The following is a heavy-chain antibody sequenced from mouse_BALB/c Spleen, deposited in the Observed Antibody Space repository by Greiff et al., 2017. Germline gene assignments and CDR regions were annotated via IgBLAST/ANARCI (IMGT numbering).Heavy chain of an antibody. D-gene: IGHD2-12*01. V-gene: IGHV3-8*02. J-gene: IGHJ3*01. CDR3: ARGEDDRFAY. CDR2: ISYSGST. CDR1: GDSITSGY. Sequence: EVQVVESGPSLVKPSQTLSLTCSVTGDSITSGYWNWIRKFPGNKLEYMGYISYSGSTYYNPSLKSRISITRDTSKNQYYLQLNSVTTEDTATYYCARGEDDRFAYWGQGTLVTVSA.